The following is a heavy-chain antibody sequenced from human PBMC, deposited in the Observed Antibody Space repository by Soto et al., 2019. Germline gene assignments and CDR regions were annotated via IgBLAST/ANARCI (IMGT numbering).Heavy chain of an antibody. CDR2: VPVTGDAT. Sequence: GGSLRLSCAASGFNFNNYAFNWVRQAPGRGLEWVSTVPVTGDATYYADSVRGRFTISRDNSRSTLFLQMSSLRAEDTAVYYCARSACYYPACYPYYYYVDVWGKGTTVTVSS. J-gene: IGHJ6*03. CDR3: ARSACYYPACYPYYYYVDV. D-gene: IGHD3-10*01. CDR1: GFNFNNYA. V-gene: IGHV3-23*01.